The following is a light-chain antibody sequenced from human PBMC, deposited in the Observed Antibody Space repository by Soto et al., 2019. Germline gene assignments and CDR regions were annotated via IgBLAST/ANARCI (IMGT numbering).Light chain of an antibody. J-gene: IGLJ2*01. Sequence: QSALTQPRSVSGSPGQAVTISCTGTSSDVGTYNYVSWYQQHPGKAPKLMIYDVSQRPSGVPDRFSGSNSGNTASLTISGLQAEDESDYYCCSYAGSYTPVFGGGTKLTVL. CDR2: DVS. V-gene: IGLV2-11*01. CDR3: CSYAGSYTPV. CDR1: SSDVGTYNY.